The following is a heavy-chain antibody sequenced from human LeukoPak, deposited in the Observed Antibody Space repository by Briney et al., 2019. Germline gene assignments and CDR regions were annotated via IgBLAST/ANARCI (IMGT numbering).Heavy chain of an antibody. J-gene: IGHJ6*04. D-gene: IGHD3-16*01. CDR1: GFTFSSYA. Sequence: PGGSLRLSCAASGFTFSSYAMHWVRQAPGKGLEWVAVISYDGSNKYYADSVKGRFTISRDNSKNTLYLQMNSLRVEDTAVYFCSKSTRAVMAMMDVWGKGTTVTVSS. V-gene: IGHV3-30*04. CDR2: ISYDGSNK. CDR3: SKSTRAVMAMMDV.